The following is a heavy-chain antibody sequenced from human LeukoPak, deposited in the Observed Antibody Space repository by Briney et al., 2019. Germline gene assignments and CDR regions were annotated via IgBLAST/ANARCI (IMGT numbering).Heavy chain of an antibody. CDR3: ATASPIVGANYDAQYYFDY. Sequence: ASVKVSCKASGGTFSSYAISWVRQAPGQGLEWMGGIIPIFGTANYAQKFQGRVTMTEDTSTDTAYMELSSLRSEDTAVYYCATASPIVGANYDAQYYFDYWGQGTLVTVSS. V-gene: IGHV1-69*06. D-gene: IGHD1-26*01. J-gene: IGHJ4*02. CDR2: IIPIFGTA. CDR1: GGTFSSYA.